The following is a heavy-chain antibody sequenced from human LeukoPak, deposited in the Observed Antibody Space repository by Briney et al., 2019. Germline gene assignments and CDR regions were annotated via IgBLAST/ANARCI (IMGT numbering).Heavy chain of an antibody. CDR2: INHSGST. CDR1: GGSFSGYY. CDR3: ARHYSYAHFDY. J-gene: IGHJ4*02. Sequence: PSETLSLTCAVYGGSFSGYYWSWIRQPPGKGLEWIGEINHSGSTNYNPSLKSRVTISVDTSKNQFSLKLSSVTAADTAVYYCARHYSYAHFDYWGQGTLVTVSS. D-gene: IGHD5-18*01. V-gene: IGHV4-34*01.